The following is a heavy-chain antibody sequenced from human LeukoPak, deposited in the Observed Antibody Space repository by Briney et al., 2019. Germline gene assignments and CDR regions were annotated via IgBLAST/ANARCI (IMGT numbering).Heavy chain of an antibody. J-gene: IGHJ4*02. CDR1: GGSISGSSYN. V-gene: IGHV4-39*01. D-gene: IGHD3-9*01. Sequence: SETLSLTCTVSGGSISGSSYNWGWIRQPPGKGLEWIGSIDNSGNTYYNPSLKSRVTISADTSKDQFSLKLSSVTAADTAVYYCARRGTYYDILTGYESEYYFDYWGQGTLVTVSS. CDR2: IDNSGNT. CDR3: ARRGTYYDILTGYESEYYFDY.